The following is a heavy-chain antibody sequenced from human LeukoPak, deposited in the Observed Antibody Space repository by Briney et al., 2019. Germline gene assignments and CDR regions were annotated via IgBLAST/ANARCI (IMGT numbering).Heavy chain of an antibody. J-gene: IGHJ4*02. CDR2: IRAYNGNT. CDR1: GYTFTSYG. Sequence: GASVKVSCKASGYTFTSYGISWVRQAPGQGLEWMGWIRAYNGNTNYAQKLQGRVNMTTDTSTSTDYMELTSLRSDDTAVYYCALIAAAGYYFDYWGQGTLVTVSS. CDR3: ALIAAAGYYFDY. V-gene: IGHV1-18*01. D-gene: IGHD6-13*01.